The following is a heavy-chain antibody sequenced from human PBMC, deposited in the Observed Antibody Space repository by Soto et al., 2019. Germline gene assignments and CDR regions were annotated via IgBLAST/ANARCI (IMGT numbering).Heavy chain of an antibody. J-gene: IGHJ4*02. CDR1: EFTFYNYA. D-gene: IGHD3-22*01. V-gene: IGHV3-23*01. Sequence: PGGSLRLSCTASEFTFYNYAMTWVRQAPGKGLEWVSAISGSGGNTYYADSVKGRFTISRDNSKNTLYLQMNSLRAEDTAVYFCAKAILGYYDSSGYLKGLDYWGQGTLVTVSS. CDR2: ISGSGGNT. CDR3: AKAILGYYDSSGYLKGLDY.